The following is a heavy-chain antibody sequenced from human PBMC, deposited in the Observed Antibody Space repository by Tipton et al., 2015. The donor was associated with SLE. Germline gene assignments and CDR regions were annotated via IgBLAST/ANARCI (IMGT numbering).Heavy chain of an antibody. CDR2: IHSNRDT. J-gene: IGHJ6*03. V-gene: IGHV4-59*02. CDR3: AKDHEDYSGSFGPSYYYLDV. CDR1: GASVSSHY. Sequence: TLSLTCTVSGASVSSHYWNWIRQTPGKGLEWIGYIHSNRDTNYHPSLKSRVTISVDTSKNQLSLKLTSVTAADTAVYYCAKDHEDYSGSFGPSYYYLDVWGKGTAVTVAS. D-gene: IGHD6-6*01.